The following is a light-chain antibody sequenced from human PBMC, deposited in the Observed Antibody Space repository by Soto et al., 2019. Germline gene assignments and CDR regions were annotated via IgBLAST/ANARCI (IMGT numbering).Light chain of an antibody. V-gene: IGKV3-15*01. CDR1: QSVSSN. Sequence: DIVMTQSPATLPVSPGERATLSCRASQSVSSNLAWYQQKPGQAPRFLIYGASTRATGIPARFSGSGSATEFTLTISSLQSEDFAVYYCQQYDNWPLTFGGGTKVEIK. J-gene: IGKJ4*01. CDR3: QQYDNWPLT. CDR2: GAS.